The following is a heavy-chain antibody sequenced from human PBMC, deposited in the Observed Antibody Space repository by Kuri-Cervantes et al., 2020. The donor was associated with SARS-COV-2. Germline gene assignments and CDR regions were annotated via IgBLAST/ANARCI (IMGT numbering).Heavy chain of an antibody. V-gene: IGHV4-59*01. CDR3: ARSSTSFDD. CDR1: GGSISSYY. J-gene: IGHJ4*01. Sequence: SETLSLTCTVSGGSISSYYWSWIRQPPGKGLEWFVHIYYDGSTNYKTSLKGRVTIPLDTSKNQFSLKVDSVTAADQAVYYCARSSTSFDDWGHGTLVTVSS. CDR2: IYYDGST.